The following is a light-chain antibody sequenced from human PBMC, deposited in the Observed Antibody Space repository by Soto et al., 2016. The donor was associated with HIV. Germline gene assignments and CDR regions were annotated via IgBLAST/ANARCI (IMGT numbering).Light chain of an antibody. J-gene: IGLJ2*01. CDR3: QVWDNNHDHPVI. Sequence: SYELAQPPSVSVAPGKTARITCGGINIGTKSVHWYQQKAGQAPVLFVHDDSDRPSGIPERVSGSNSGNTASLTITRVEAGDEADYFCQVWDNNHDHPVIFGGGTKLTVL. CDR1: NIGTKS. V-gene: IGLV3-21*03. CDR2: DDS.